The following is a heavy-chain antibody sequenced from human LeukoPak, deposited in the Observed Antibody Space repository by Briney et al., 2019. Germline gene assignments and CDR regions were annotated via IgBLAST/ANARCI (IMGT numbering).Heavy chain of an antibody. CDR3: ARSGGSVWYGMDY. Sequence: PGRALRLSCAASGFPFNTYAMNWVRQAPGKGLEWVAAISYDGTNKYYGDSVKGRFTIFRDNSKNTLYLQVTSLRVEDSAMYYCARSGGSVWYGMDYWGQGTLVTVSS. V-gene: IGHV3-30-3*01. J-gene: IGHJ4*02. CDR1: GFPFNTYA. D-gene: IGHD6-13*01. CDR2: ISYDGTNK.